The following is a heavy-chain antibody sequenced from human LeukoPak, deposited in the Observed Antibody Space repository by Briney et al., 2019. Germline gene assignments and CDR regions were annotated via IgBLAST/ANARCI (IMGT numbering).Heavy chain of an antibody. J-gene: IGHJ4*02. Sequence: SETLSLTCTVSGGAISSYYWSWIRQPPGKGLQWIAYIYNSEITKYNPSLKSRVTISLDTSKNQFSLKLSSLTAADTAIYYCASLRERSYYARGFDYWGQGTLVTVSS. CDR3: ASLRERSYYARGFDY. V-gene: IGHV4-59*08. CDR2: IYNSEIT. D-gene: IGHD1-26*01. CDR1: GGAISSYY.